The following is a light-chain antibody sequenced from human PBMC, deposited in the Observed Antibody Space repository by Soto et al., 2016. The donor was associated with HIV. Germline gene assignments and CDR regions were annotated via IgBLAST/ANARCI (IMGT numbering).Light chain of an antibody. CDR3: LQHNSYPLT. CDR2: GAY. V-gene: IGKV1-16*02. Sequence: DIQMTQSPSSLSASVGDTVTITCRASQDITNYLAWFQQKPGTAPKSLIYGAYILQKGVPSKFSGSGSGTEFTLTISSLQPEDFATYYCLQHNSYPLTFGGGTKVEIK. J-gene: IGKJ4*01. CDR1: QDITNY.